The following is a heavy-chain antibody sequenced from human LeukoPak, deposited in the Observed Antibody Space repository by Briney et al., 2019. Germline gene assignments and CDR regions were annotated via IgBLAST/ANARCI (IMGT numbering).Heavy chain of an antibody. CDR3: ARAYPRYCSSTSCYSYYYMDV. CDR2: MNPNSGNT. D-gene: IGHD2-2*02. J-gene: IGHJ6*03. V-gene: IGHV1-8*03. CDR1: GYTFTSYD. Sequence: GASVKVSCKASGYTFTSYDINWVRQATGQGLEWMGWMNPNSGNTGYAQKFQGRVTITRNTSISTAYMELSSLRSEDTAVYYCARAYPRYCSSTSCYSYYYMDVWGKGTTVTVSS.